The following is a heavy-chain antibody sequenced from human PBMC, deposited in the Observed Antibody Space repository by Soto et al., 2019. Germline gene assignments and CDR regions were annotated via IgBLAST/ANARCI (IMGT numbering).Heavy chain of an antibody. J-gene: IGHJ4*02. Sequence: QVQLVQSGAEVKKPGASVKVSCKASGYTFTSYDINWVRQATGQGLEWMGWMNPNGGNTGYAQKFQGSVTMTRNTTIRTAHMQLTSLTSEKTAVYYCARPIYGDNVDYWGQGTLVTVSS. CDR1: GYTFTSYD. CDR3: ARPIYGDNVDY. CDR2: MNPNGGNT. D-gene: IGHD4-17*01. V-gene: IGHV1-8*01.